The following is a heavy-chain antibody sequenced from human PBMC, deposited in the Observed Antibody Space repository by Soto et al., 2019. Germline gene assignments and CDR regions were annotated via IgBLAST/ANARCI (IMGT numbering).Heavy chain of an antibody. CDR3: ARHPRYFSYYHYMDV. Sequence: QLQLQESGPGLVKPSETLSLTCTVSGGSISSSSYYWGWIRQPPGKGLEWIGSIYYSGSTYYNPSLKSRVTISLDSSKSQFSLKLSSVTAADTAVYYCARHPRYFSYYHYMDVWGKGTTVTVSS. D-gene: IGHD3-9*01. CDR1: GGSISSSSYY. J-gene: IGHJ6*03. V-gene: IGHV4-39*01. CDR2: IYYSGST.